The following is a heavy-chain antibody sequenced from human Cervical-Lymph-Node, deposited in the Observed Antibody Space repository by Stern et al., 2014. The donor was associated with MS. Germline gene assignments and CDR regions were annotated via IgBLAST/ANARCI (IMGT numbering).Heavy chain of an antibody. CDR1: GFTFSNYG. J-gene: IGHJ4*02. CDR3: AKKSVGTTGTTTAFDY. Sequence: VQLVESGGGVVQPGTSLRLSCAVSGFTFSNYGMHWVRQAPGKGLEWGAVISYDADVKFYADSVKGRFTISRDTPKNTMYLQLNSLKVEDTAVYFCAKKSVGTTGTTTAFDYWGQGTLVIVSS. D-gene: IGHD1-1*01. CDR2: ISYDADVK. V-gene: IGHV3-30*18.